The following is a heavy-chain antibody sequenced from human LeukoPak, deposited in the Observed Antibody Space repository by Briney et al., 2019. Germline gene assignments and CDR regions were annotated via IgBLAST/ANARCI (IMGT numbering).Heavy chain of an antibody. Sequence: ASVKVSCKASGYTFTSYGISWVRQAPGQGLEWMGWISAYNGNTNYAQKLQGRVTMTTDTSTSTAYMELRSLRSDDTAVYYCARVHGSGSYLPRYYFDYWGQGTLVTVSS. CDR3: ARVHGSGSYLPRYYFDY. CDR2: ISAYNGNT. J-gene: IGHJ4*02. D-gene: IGHD3-10*01. CDR1: GYTFTSYG. V-gene: IGHV1-18*01.